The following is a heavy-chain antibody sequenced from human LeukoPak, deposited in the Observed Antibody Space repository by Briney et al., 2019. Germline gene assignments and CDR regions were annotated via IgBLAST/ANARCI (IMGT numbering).Heavy chain of an antibody. CDR2: IYHSGST. CDR1: GGPISSSSYY. J-gene: IGHJ4*02. Sequence: SETLSLTCTVSGGPISSSSYYWGWIRQPPGKGLEWIGSIYHSGSTYYNPSLKSRVTISEDTSKNQFSLKLSSVTAADTAVYYCARIRGVAVAGTGPFDYWGQGTLVTVSS. V-gene: IGHV4-39*07. D-gene: IGHD6-19*01. CDR3: ARIRGVAVAGTGPFDY.